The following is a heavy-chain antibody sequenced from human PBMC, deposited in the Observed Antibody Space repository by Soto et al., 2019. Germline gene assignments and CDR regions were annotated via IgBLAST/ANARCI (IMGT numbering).Heavy chain of an antibody. D-gene: IGHD3-16*01. CDR1: GYIFVNYG. J-gene: IGHJ6*02. CDR3: VMVDNYVTPTPQDV. CDR2: ISPYTGNT. Sequence: QVQLVQSGDEVKKPGASVKVSCKASGYIFVNYGLAWVRQAPGQGLEWMGWISPYTGNTHSATKVQGRLTMTTDTSTSTAYMALGRLTSDDTAVYYCVMVDNYVTPTPQDVWGQGTTVTVSS. V-gene: IGHV1-18*01.